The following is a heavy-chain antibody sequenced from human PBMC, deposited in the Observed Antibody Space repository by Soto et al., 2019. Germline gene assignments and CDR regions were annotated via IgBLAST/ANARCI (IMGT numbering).Heavy chain of an antibody. J-gene: IGHJ4*02. CDR2: IYYTGCI. CDR3: ATSSGNARLTY. D-gene: IGHD6-13*01. V-gene: IGHV4-39*07. Sequence: PSETLSLTCSVSGGSISSSSHYWDWIRQPPGKGLEWIGSIYYTGCISYNPSLKSRLTISVDKSKSQFSLKLTSVTAADTAVYYCATSSGNARLTYWGQGTQVTVSS. CDR1: GGSISSSSHY.